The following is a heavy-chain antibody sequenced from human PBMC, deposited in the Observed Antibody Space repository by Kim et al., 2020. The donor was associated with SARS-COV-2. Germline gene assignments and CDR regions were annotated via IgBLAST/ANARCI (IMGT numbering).Heavy chain of an antibody. D-gene: IGHD2-8*02. CDR1: GFTFSSYA. Sequence: GGSLRLSCAASGFTFSSYAMHWVRQAPGKGLEWVAVIWYDGSNKYYADSVKGRFTISRDNSKNTLYLQMNSLRAEDTAVYYCAKDLYYLVGGRALSGMDVWGQGTTVTVSS. V-gene: IGHV3-33*06. J-gene: IGHJ6*02. CDR3: AKDLYYLVGGRALSGMDV. CDR2: IWYDGSNK.